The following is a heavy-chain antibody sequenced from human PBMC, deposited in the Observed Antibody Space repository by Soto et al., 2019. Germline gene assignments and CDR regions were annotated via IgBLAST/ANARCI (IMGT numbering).Heavy chain of an antibody. CDR2: IFANDEH. J-gene: IGHJ3*02. CDR3: VRKRGGGTFDI. D-gene: IGHD3-16*01. CDR1: GFSLSDPKMG. V-gene: IGHV2-26*01. Sequence: QVTLEESGPVLAKPTEPLTLTCTVSGFSLSDPKMGVSWFRQAPGKALEWLAHIFANDEHSYNTSLRNSLTISTDAPTYQVVLIMTSVAPVDTATFFRVRKRGGGTFDIWGQGTMVIVSS.